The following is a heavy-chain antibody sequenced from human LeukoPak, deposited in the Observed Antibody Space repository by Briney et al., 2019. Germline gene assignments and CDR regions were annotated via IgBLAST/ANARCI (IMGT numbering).Heavy chain of an antibody. Sequence: GASVKVSCRASGYTFTGYYMHWVRQAPGQGLEWMGWINPNSGGTNYAQKFQGRVTMTRDTSISTAYMELSRLRSDDTAVYYCATYSSSWYYFDYWGQGTLVTVSS. D-gene: IGHD6-13*01. CDR3: ATYSSSWYYFDY. CDR2: INPNSGGT. CDR1: GYTFTGYY. J-gene: IGHJ4*02. V-gene: IGHV1-2*02.